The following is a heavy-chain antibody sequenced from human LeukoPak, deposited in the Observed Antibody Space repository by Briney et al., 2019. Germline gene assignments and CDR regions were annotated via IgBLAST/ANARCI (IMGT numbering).Heavy chain of an antibody. CDR1: GGTFSSYA. Sequence: SVKVSCKASGGTFSSYAISWVRQAPGQGLEWMGGIIPIFGTANYAQKFQGRVTITADESTSTAYMELSSLRSEDTAVYYCATTTSGWTGNYDYWGQGTPVTVSS. J-gene: IGHJ4*02. CDR3: ATTTSGWTGNYDY. CDR2: IIPIFGTA. V-gene: IGHV1-69*13. D-gene: IGHD6-19*01.